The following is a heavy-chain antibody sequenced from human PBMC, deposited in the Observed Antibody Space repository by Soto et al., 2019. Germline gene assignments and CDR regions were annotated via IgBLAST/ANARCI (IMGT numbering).Heavy chain of an antibody. CDR3: ATGQLERPYYFDY. J-gene: IGHJ4*02. CDR1: GYTFTGYY. Sequence: VASVKVSCKASGYTFTGYYMHWVRQAPGQGLEWMGWINPNSGGTNYAQKFQGWVTMTRDTSISTAYMELSRLRSDDTAVYYCATGQLERPYYFDYWGQGTLVTVSS. D-gene: IGHD1-1*01. CDR2: INPNSGGT. V-gene: IGHV1-2*04.